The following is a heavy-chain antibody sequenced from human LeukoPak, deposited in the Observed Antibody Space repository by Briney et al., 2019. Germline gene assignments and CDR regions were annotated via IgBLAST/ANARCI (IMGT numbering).Heavy chain of an antibody. Sequence: SVKVSCKASGGTFSSYAISWVRQAPGQGLEWMGGIIPIFGTANYAQKFQGRVTMTEDTSTDTAYMELSSLRSEDTAVYFCARAYYYDSSGYSPWGQGTLVTVSS. CDR2: IIPIFGTA. V-gene: IGHV1-69*06. J-gene: IGHJ5*02. D-gene: IGHD3-22*01. CDR1: GGTFSSYA. CDR3: ARAYYYDSSGYSP.